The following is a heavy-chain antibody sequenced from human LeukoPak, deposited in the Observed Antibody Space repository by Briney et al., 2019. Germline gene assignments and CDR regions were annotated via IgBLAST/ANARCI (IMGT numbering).Heavy chain of an antibody. D-gene: IGHD3-10*01. Sequence: SETLSLTCAVYGGSFSAYYWSWIRQPPGKGLEWIGYIYYSGSTNYNPSLKSRVTISVDTSKNQFSLKLSSVTAADTALYYCARNGELNYYFDYWGQGTLVTVSS. CDR3: ARNGELNYYFDY. V-gene: IGHV4-59*01. CDR2: IYYSGST. J-gene: IGHJ4*01. CDR1: GGSFSAYY.